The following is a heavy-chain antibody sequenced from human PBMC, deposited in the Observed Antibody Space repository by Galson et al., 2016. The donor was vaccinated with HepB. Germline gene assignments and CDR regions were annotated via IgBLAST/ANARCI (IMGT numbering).Heavy chain of an antibody. CDR3: TEDNVLLRFDI. D-gene: IGHD3-22*01. J-gene: IGHJ3*02. V-gene: IGHV3-30*18. CDR1: GFTFNTYG. Sequence: SLRLSCAPSGFTFNTYGMHWVRQAPGKGLEWVALISYDGSTKYYADSVRGRFSISRVNSKNKLSLQMNSLRAEDTAVYYCTEDNVLLRFDIWGQGTVVTVSS. CDR2: ISYDGSTK.